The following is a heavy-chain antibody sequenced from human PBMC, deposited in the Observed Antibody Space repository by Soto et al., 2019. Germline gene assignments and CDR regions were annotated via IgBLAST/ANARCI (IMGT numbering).Heavy chain of an antibody. V-gene: IGHV4-59*01. Sequence: QVQLQESGPGLVKPSETLSLTCTVSGGSISSYYWSWIRQPPGKGLEWMGCIYYSGSTNYNPSLKRRVTISVDTHKNQFTLKLSSVTAADTAVYYCARSRGAAAGGYYYYYMEVWGKGNTVTVSS. J-gene: IGHJ6*03. D-gene: IGHD6-13*01. CDR3: ARSRGAAAGGYYYYYMEV. CDR2: IYYSGST. CDR1: GGSISSYY.